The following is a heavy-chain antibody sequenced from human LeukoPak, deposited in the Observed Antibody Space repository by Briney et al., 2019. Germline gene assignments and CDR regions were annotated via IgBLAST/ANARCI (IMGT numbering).Heavy chain of an antibody. V-gene: IGHV3-23*01. CDR1: GFTFSSSA. D-gene: IGHD6-6*01. CDR2: ISGSGASI. CDR3: AKSGSSRFDP. Sequence: GGSLRLSCAASGFTFSSSAMRWVRQAPGKGLEWVSGISGSGASIFYADSVKGRFTISRDNSKNTVYLQMNSLRAEDTAIYYCAKSGSSRFDPWGQGTLVTVSS. J-gene: IGHJ5*02.